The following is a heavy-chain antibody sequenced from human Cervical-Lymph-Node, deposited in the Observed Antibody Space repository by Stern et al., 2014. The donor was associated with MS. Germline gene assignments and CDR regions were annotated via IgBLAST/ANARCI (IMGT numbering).Heavy chain of an antibody. D-gene: IGHD1-26*01. CDR3: TKDGSGTYWGYWFDP. J-gene: IGHJ5*02. Sequence: VQLVESGGGSVQLGGSLRLSCAASGFTFSSYAMNWVRQAPGKGLEWVSVISGTGGNTYYADSVKGRFTISRDNSKNTLYLQMNSLRAEDTAVYYCTKDGSGTYWGYWFDPWGQGTLVTVSS. CDR2: ISGTGGNT. CDR1: GFTFSSYA. V-gene: IGHV3-23*04.